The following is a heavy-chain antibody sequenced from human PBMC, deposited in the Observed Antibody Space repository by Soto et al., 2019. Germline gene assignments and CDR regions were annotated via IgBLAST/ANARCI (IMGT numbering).Heavy chain of an antibody. CDR1: GFTFSSYW. CDR2: IKQDGGET. D-gene: IGHD3-10*01. J-gene: IGHJ4*02. V-gene: IGHV3-7*05. CDR3: ASQPDVLLWFRVSTPYYFDY. Sequence: GGSLRLSCAASGFTFSSYWMSWVRQAPGKGLEWVANIKQDGGETYYVDSVKGRFTISRDNAKNSLYLQMNSLRAEDTAVYYCASQPDVLLWFRVSTPYYFDYWGQGTLVTVSS.